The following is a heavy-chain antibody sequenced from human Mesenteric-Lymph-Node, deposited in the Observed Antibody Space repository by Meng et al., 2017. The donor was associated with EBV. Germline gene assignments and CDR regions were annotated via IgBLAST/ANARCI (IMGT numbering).Heavy chain of an antibody. CDR1: RGSVSSSNW. J-gene: IGHJ5*02. CDR3: ARDGGPSGSYAYWFDP. D-gene: IGHD1-26*01. Sequence: QVDPQESVTGPEDPLGTLALTCVVSRGSVSSSNWWSWVRQPPGKGLECIGEIFHIESTNYNPTLKSRVTISVDKSKNHFSLKLSSVTAADTAVYYCARDGGPSGSYAYWFDPWGQGTLVTVSS. V-gene: IGHV4-4*02. CDR2: IFHIEST.